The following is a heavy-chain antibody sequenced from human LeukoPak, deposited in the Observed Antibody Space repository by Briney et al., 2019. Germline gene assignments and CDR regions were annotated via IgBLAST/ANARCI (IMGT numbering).Heavy chain of an antibody. D-gene: IGHD6-13*01. CDR2: INPNSGGT. J-gene: IGHJ4*02. CDR1: GYTFTGYY. V-gene: IGHV1-2*02. CDR3: AKALSIAAAGTSLFDY. Sequence: GASVKVSCKASGYTFTGYYMHWVRQAPGQGLEWMGWINPNSGGTNYAQKFQGRVTMTRDTSISTAYMELSRLRSDDTAVYYCAKALSIAAAGTSLFDYWGQGTLVTVSS.